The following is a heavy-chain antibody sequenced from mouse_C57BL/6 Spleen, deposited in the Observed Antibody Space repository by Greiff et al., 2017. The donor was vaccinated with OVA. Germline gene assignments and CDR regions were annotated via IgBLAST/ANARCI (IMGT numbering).Heavy chain of an antibody. CDR3: ARLGEYGRFAY. V-gene: IGHV5-9*01. Sequence: EVQVVESGGGLVKPGGSLKLSCAASGFTFSSYTMSWVRQTPEKRLEWVATISGGGGNTYYPDSVKGRFTISRDNAKNTLYLQMSSLRSEDTALYYCARLGEYGRFAYWGQGTLVTVSA. CDR2: ISGGGGNT. J-gene: IGHJ3*01. CDR1: GFTFSSYT. D-gene: IGHD1-2*01.